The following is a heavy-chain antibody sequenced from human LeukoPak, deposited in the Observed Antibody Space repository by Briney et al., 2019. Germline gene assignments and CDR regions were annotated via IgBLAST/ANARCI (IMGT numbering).Heavy chain of an antibody. CDR1: GYAFTTYG. CDR3: VRDGYFDY. J-gene: IGHJ4*02. CDR2: ISAYNGNT. Sequence: ASVKVSCKASGYAFTTYGIAWVRQAPGQGLEWMGWISAYNGNTNSAQKLQGRVTMTTDTSTSTAYMELRSLRSDDAAVYYCVRDGYFDYWGQGTLVTVSS. V-gene: IGHV1-18*01.